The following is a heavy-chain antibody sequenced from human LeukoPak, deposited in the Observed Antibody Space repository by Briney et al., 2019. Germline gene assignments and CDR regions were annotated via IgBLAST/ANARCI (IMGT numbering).Heavy chain of an antibody. CDR1: GFTFRTYA. Sequence: GSLRLSCSASGFTFRTYAMHWVRQAPGKGLEYVSSITNDGSTTYYADSVRGRFTISRDNSKNTLYLQVNSLRAEDTAVYYCVKDQSGSGSWWGQGTLVTVSP. CDR2: ITNDGSTT. V-gene: IGHV3-64D*06. CDR3: VKDQSGSGSW. D-gene: IGHD3-10*01. J-gene: IGHJ4*02.